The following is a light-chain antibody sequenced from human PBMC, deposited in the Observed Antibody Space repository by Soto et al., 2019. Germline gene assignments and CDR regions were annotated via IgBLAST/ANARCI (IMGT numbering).Light chain of an antibody. CDR1: QSVTNSY. CDR2: GAS. V-gene: IGKV3-20*01. J-gene: IGKJ5*01. Sequence: EIVLTQSPDTLSLSPGEGATLSCRASQSVTNSYLAWYQQKPCQAPRLLIYGASSRATGIPDRFSGSGSETDFTLTISRLEPEDFAVYYCQQYSSSPPITFGQGTRLEIK. CDR3: QQYSSSPPIT.